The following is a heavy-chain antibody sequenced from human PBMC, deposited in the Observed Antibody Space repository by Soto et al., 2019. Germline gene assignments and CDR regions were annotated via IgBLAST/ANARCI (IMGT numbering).Heavy chain of an antibody. D-gene: IGHD2-15*01. CDR2: IRDSGDST. V-gene: IGHV3-23*01. CDR3: APHVYCSGGSCHYDAFDI. CDR1: GFIFGNYM. Sequence: EVQLLESGGGLVQPGESLRLSCAVSGFIFGNYMMTWVRQAPGKGLEWVSTIRDSGDSTYYADSVKGRFTISRDNFKNTMYLEMGSLGAEDTDVYYCAPHVYCSGGSCHYDAFDIRGQGAMVTVSS. J-gene: IGHJ3*02.